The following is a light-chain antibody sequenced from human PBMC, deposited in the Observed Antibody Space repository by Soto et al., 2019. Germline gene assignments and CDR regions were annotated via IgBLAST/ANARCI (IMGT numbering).Light chain of an antibody. CDR3: VLYMGRGIRV. V-gene: IGLV8-61*01. J-gene: IGLJ3*02. CDR1: SGSVSTTYY. Sequence: QTVVTQEPSFSVSPGGTVTLTCGLNSGSVSTTYYPSWYQQTPGQAPRTLIYNTNTRSSGVPDRFSGSILGNKAALTITGAQADDDSDYYCVLYMGRGIRVFGGGTQLTVL. CDR2: NTN.